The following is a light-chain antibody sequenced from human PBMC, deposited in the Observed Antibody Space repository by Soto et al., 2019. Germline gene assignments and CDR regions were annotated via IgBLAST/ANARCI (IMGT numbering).Light chain of an antibody. CDR2: DVT. CDR1: SSHVGGYNY. V-gene: IGLV2-11*01. CDR3: CSYAGSYTWV. J-gene: IGLJ3*02. Sequence: QSALTQPRSVSRSPGQSVTISCTGTSSHVGGYNYVSWYQQHPGKAPKLMIYDVTKRPSGVPDRFSGSKSGNTASLTISGLQAEDEADYYCCSYAGSYTWVFGGGTKLTV.